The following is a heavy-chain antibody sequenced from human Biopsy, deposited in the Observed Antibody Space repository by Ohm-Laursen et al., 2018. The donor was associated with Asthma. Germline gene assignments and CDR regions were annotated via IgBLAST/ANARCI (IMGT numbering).Heavy chain of an antibody. Sequence: GASVKVSCKASGGTFNYAITWVRQAPGQGLEWMGGIIPIFGTTNYAQKFQGRVTITADESTSTGYMELSSLRSEDTAVYYCASSGGNYGFYGMDVWGQGTTVTVSS. CDR1: GGTFNYA. D-gene: IGHD4-11*01. V-gene: IGHV1-69*13. CDR3: ASSGGNYGFYGMDV. CDR2: IIPIFGTT. J-gene: IGHJ6*02.